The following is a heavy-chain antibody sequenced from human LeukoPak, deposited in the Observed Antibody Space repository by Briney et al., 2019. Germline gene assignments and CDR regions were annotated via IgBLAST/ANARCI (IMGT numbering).Heavy chain of an antibody. D-gene: IGHD3-10*01. CDR1: GFTFSSYA. CDR2: ISYDGSNK. V-gene: IGHV3-30-3*01. Sequence: GGSLRLSCAASGFTFSSYAMHWVRQAPGKGLEWVAVISYDGSNKYYADSVKGRFTISRDNSKNTLYLQMNSLRAEDTAVYYCARDLRRGSLVYWGQGTLVTVSS. CDR3: ARDLRRGSLVY. J-gene: IGHJ4*02.